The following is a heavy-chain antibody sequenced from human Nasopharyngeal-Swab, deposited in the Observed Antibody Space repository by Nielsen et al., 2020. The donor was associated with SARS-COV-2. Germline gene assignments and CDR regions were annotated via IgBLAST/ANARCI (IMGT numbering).Heavy chain of an antibody. V-gene: IGHV3-7*05. J-gene: IGHJ6*03. D-gene: IGHD2-15*01. CDR2: IKQDGSEK. Sequence: GESLKISCAASGFTFSRYWMSWVRQAPGKGLEWVANIKQDGSEKYYVDSVKGRLTISRDNAKNSLYLQMNSLRAEDTAVYYCTTTPTTEIVVVVAATPKNYYYYMDVWGKGTTVTVSS. CDR1: GFTFSRYW. CDR3: TTTPTTEIVVVVAATPKNYYYYMDV.